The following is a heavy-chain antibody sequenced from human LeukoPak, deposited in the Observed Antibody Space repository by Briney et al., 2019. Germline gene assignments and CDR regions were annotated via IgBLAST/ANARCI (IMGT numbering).Heavy chain of an antibody. CDR3: AILASGLNF. Sequence: ASVKVSFKASGYTFTDYYIHWVRQAPGQGLEWMAWITPNSAGTNSSRRFQDRVTLTRDTSISTAYMELTGLTSDDTAVYYCAILASGLNFWGQGTLVTVSS. D-gene: IGHD3-10*01. V-gene: IGHV1-2*02. J-gene: IGHJ4*02. CDR1: GYTFTDYY. CDR2: ITPNSAGT.